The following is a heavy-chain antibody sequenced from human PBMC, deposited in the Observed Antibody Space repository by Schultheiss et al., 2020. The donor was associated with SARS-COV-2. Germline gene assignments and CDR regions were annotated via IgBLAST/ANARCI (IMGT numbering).Heavy chain of an antibody. CDR2: IYYSGST. D-gene: IGHD2-2*01. J-gene: IGHJ5*02. CDR1: GGSFSGYY. CDR3: ARLGAVPIGNWFDP. V-gene: IGHV4-59*08. Sequence: SQTLSLTCAVYGGSFSGYYWSWIRQPPGKGLEWIGYIYYSGSTYYNPSLKSRVTLSVDTSKNQFSLKLSSVTAADTAVYYCARLGAVPIGNWFDPWGQGTLVTVSS.